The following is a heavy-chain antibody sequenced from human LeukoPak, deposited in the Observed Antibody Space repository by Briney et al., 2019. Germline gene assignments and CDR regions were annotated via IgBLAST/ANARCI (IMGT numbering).Heavy chain of an antibody. CDR1: GFTFSSYS. Sequence: NPGGSLRLSCAASGFTFSSYSMNWVRQAPGKGLEWVSSISSSSSYIYYADSVKGRFTISRDNAKNSLYLQMNSLRAEDTAVYYCARGPRYNWNGHWFDPWGQGTLVTVSS. V-gene: IGHV3-21*01. D-gene: IGHD1-20*01. J-gene: IGHJ5*02. CDR3: ARGPRYNWNGHWFDP. CDR2: ISSSSSYI.